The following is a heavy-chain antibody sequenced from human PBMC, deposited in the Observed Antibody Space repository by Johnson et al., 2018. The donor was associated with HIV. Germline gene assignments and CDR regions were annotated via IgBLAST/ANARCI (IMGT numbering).Heavy chain of an antibody. V-gene: IGHV3-66*01. CDR2: LYSGGST. Sequence: VQLVESGGGLVQPGGSLRLSCAASGFIVSSNYMSWVRQAPGKGLEWVSVLYSGGSTYYLDSVKGRFTISRENAKNSVYLQMNSLGAGDTAVYYCTRRNWNSGSGFDIWGQGTMVIVSS. J-gene: IGHJ3*02. CDR1: GFIVSSNY. CDR3: TRRNWNSGSGFDI. D-gene: IGHD1-7*01.